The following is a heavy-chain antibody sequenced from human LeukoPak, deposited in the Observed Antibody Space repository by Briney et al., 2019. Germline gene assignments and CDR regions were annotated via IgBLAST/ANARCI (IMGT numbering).Heavy chain of an antibody. CDR3: ARDKQLWLRDYYYYYGMDV. D-gene: IGHD5-18*01. V-gene: IGHV1-69*04. J-gene: IGHJ6*02. CDR2: IIPILGTA. CDR1: GGTFSSFA. Sequence: ASVKLSCKASGGTFSSFAVSWVRQAPGQGLEWMGRIIPILGTANYAQKFQGRVTITADKFTSTAYMELSGLKSEDTAVYYCARDKQLWLRDYYYYYGMDVWGQGTTVTVSS.